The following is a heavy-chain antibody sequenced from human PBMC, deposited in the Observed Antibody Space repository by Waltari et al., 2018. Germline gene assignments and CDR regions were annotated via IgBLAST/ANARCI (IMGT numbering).Heavy chain of an antibody. CDR2: IYPGDSDT. CDR3: ARLWTMDYYYMDV. J-gene: IGHJ6*03. CDR1: GYRFTSYW. Sequence: EVPLVQSGAAVTKPGESLTISCKGSGYRFTSYWIGWLRQMPGKGLEWMGIIYPGDSDTRYSPSFQGQVTISADKSISTAYLQWSSLKASDTAMYYCARLWTMDYYYMDVWGKGTTVTVSS. V-gene: IGHV5-51*01. D-gene: IGHD3-10*01.